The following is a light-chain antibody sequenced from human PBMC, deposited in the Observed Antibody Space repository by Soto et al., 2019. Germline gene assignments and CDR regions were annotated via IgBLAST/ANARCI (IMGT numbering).Light chain of an antibody. CDR1: SSDIGAYNY. CDR2: EVS. J-gene: IGLJ1*01. CDR3: FSFTTDWTHV. Sequence: QSALTQPASVSVSPGQSITISCTGSSSDIGAYNYVSWFQQYPGKAPKLIISEVSNRPSGVSNRFSGSTSGTAASLTISGLQTEDEADYFCFSFTTDWTHVFGTGTKVIVL. V-gene: IGLV2-14*01.